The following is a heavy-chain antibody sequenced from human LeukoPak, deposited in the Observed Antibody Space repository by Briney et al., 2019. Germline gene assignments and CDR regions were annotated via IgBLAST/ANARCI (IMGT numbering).Heavy chain of an antibody. CDR2: IYRSGTT. V-gene: IGHV4-4*02. Sequence: SGTLSLTCAVSGGSISSTNWWSWVRQAPGKGLEWIGEIYRSGTTNYKPSLKSRVTISLDKSRNHFSLKLTSVTAADSAVYYCATRSPYSTGWSPYFDYWGQGALVTVSS. D-gene: IGHD6-19*01. CDR3: ATRSPYSTGWSPYFDY. CDR1: GGSISSTNW. J-gene: IGHJ4*02.